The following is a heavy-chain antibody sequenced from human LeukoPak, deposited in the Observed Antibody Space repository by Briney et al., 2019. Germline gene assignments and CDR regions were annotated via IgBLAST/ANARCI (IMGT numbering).Heavy chain of an antibody. D-gene: IGHD4-17*01. CDR2: IRYDGSNK. V-gene: IGHV3-30*02. J-gene: IGHJ4*02. CDR1: GFTFSSYG. CDR3: AEDTIYGDYVYDY. Sequence: GGSLRLSCAASGFTFSSYGMHWVRQAPGKGLEWVAFIRYDGSNKYYADSVKGRFTISRDNSKNTLYLQMNSLRAEDTAVYYCAEDTIYGDYVYDYWGQGTLVTVSS.